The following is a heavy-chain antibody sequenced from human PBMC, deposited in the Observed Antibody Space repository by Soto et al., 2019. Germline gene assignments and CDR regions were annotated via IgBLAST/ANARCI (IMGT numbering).Heavy chain of an antibody. Sequence: GGSLSLSCAASEFTFTNYAMSWVLQAPGKGLEWVSAISGSGVTIYYADSVKGRFTISRDTSKNTLYLQMTSLRTEDTAVYHCAKNLASGGTYSNYLGLDVWGQGTTVTVSS. CDR2: ISGSGVTI. J-gene: IGHJ6*02. CDR1: EFTFTNYA. D-gene: IGHD1-26*01. V-gene: IGHV3-23*01. CDR3: AKNLASGGTYSNYLGLDV.